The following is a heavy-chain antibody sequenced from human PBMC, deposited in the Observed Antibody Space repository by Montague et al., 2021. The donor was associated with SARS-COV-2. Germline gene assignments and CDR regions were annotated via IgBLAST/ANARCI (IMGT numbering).Heavy chain of an antibody. CDR2: INHSGYT. J-gene: IGHJ4*02. D-gene: IGHD5-12*01. CDR3: ASAPRYSFGFWAY. CDR1: GASSSNYY. V-gene: IGHV4-34*01. Sequence: SETLSLTCAVYGASSSNYYWSWIRQSPGKGLEWVGEINHSGYTDYNPSLESRLTISLDSSKKQFSLKMTSVTAADTAIYCCASAPRYSFGFWAYWGQGTLVSVSS.